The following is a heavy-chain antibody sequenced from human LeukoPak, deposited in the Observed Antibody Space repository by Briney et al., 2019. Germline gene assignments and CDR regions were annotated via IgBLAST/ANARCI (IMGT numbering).Heavy chain of an antibody. CDR3: ARAWLRLNPYFDF. V-gene: IGHV1-2*02. J-gene: IGHJ4*02. CDR2: INPNSGGT. D-gene: IGHD5-12*01. Sequence: ASVKVSCKASGYTFTGYYMHWVRQAPGQGLEWMGWINPNSGGTNYAQKFQGRVTMTRDTSISTAYMELSRLRSDDTAVYYCARAWLRLNPYFDFWGQGTLVTVSS. CDR1: GYTFTGYY.